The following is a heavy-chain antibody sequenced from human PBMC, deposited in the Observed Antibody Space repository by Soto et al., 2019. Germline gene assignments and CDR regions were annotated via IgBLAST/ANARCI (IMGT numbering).Heavy chain of an antibody. D-gene: IGHD3-22*01. J-gene: IGHJ4*02. Sequence: PXESLKISFKGAGYSFTRHFITWVRQMPGKGLEWMGRIDPSNSNVDFSPSFQGHVTISADKSINTAYLQWSSLRASDTAMYYCARHDSSGYSDYWGQGTLVTVSS. V-gene: IGHV5-10-1*01. CDR2: IDPSNSNV. CDR1: GYSFTRHF. CDR3: ARHDSSGYSDY.